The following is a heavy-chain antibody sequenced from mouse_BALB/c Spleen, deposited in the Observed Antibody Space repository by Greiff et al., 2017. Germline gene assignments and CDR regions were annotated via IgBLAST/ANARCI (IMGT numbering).Heavy chain of an antibody. Sequence: EVHLVESGGDLVKPGGSLKLSCAASGFTFSSYGMSWVRQTPDKRLEWVATISSGGSYTYYPDSVKGRFTISRDNAKNTLYLQMSSLKSEDTAMYYCARQPGSDYWGQGTTLTVAS. J-gene: IGHJ2*01. D-gene: IGHD2-2*01. CDR2: ISSGGSYT. CDR1: GFTFSSYG. CDR3: ARQPGSDY. V-gene: IGHV5-6*01.